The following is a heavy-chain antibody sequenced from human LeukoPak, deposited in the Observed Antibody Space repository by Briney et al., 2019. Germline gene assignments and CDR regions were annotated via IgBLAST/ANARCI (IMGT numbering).Heavy chain of an antibody. V-gene: IGHV1-3*01. D-gene: IGHD3-10*01. J-gene: IGHJ4*02. CDR2: INAGNGNT. Sequence: GASVKVSCKASEYTFTSYAMHWVRQAPGQRLEWMGWINAGNGNTKYSQKFQGRVTITRDTSASTAYMELSSLRSEDTAVYYCARDQPGFGELLYDYWGQGTLVTVSS. CDR1: EYTFTSYA. CDR3: ARDQPGFGELLYDY.